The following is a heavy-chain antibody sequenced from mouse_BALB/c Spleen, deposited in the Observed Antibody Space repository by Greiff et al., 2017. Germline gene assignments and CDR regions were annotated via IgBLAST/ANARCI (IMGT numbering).Heavy chain of an antibody. V-gene: IGHV5-12-2*01. J-gene: IGHJ3*01. Sequence: EVMLVESGGGLVQPGGSLKLSCAASGFTFSSYTMSWVRQTPEKRLEWVAYISNGGGSTYYPDTVKGRFTISRDNAKNTLYLQMSSLKSEDTAMYYCARDGDYYGSSYRFAYWGQGTLVTVSA. CDR1: GFTFSSYT. CDR3: ARDGDYYGSSYRFAY. D-gene: IGHD1-1*01. CDR2: ISNGGGST.